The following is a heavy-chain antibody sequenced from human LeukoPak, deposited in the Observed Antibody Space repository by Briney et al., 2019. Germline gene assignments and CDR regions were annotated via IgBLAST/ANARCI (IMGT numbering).Heavy chain of an antibody. J-gene: IGHJ4*02. D-gene: IGHD5-18*01. CDR1: GGSISNYY. V-gene: IGHV4-59*01. CDR3: ARMDTFMALAY. CDR2: VYDSGST. Sequence: SETLSLTCTVSGGSISNYYWSWIRQPPGKGLEWIGYVYDSGSTNYNPSLKSRVTISLDTSRRQFSLKLSPVTAADTAVYYCARMDTFMALAYWGQGTLVTVSS.